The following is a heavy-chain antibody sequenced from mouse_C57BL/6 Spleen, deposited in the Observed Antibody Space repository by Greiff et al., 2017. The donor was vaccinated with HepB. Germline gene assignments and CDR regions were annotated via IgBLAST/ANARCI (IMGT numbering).Heavy chain of an antibody. CDR1: GFTFSSYA. CDR3: TRALRGYYAMDY. Sequence: EVKLVESGEGLVKPGGSLKLSCAASGFTFSSYAMSWVRQTPEKRLEWVAYISSGGDYIYYADTVKGRFTISRDNARNTLYLQMSSLKSEDTAMYYCTRALRGYYAMDYWGQGTSVTVSS. J-gene: IGHJ4*01. V-gene: IGHV5-9-1*02. D-gene: IGHD1-1*01. CDR2: ISSGGDYI.